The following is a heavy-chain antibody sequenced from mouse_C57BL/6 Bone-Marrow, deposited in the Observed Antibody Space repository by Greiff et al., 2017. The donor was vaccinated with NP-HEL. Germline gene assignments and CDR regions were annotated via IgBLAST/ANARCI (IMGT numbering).Heavy chain of an antibody. V-gene: IGHV1-54*01. Sequence: QVQLKESGAELVRPGTSVKVSCKASGYAFTNYLIEWVKQRPGQGLEWIGVINPGSGGTNYNEKFKGKATLTADKSSSTAYMQLSSLTSEDSAVYFCARLGVYYFDYWGQGTTLTVSS. CDR1: GYAFTNYL. CDR2: INPGSGGT. J-gene: IGHJ2*01. CDR3: ARLGVYYFDY.